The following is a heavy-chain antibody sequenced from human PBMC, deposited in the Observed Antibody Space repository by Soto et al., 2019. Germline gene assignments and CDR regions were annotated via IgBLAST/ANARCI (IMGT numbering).Heavy chain of an antibody. CDR2: IYYTGST. D-gene: IGHD4-17*01. V-gene: IGHV4-30-4*01. J-gene: IGHJ6*02. CDR1: GGSFSSGDYY. Sequence: QVQLQESGPGVVKPSPTLSLTCTVSGGSFSSGDYYWSWVRQPPGKGLEWIGYIYYTGSTFNNPSLKSRVSISIDTSKTQFSLKLSSVTAADTAVYYCARIHFGDEPSYYYYGMDVWGQGTTVTVSS. CDR3: ARIHFGDEPSYYYYGMDV.